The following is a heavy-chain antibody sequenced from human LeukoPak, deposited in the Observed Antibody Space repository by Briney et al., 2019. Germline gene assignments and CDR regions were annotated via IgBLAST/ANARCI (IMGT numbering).Heavy chain of an antibody. J-gene: IGHJ3*02. Sequence: GRSLRLSCAASGFTFSSYGMHWVRQAPGKGLEWVAVIWYDGSNKYYADSVKGRFTISGDNSKNTLYLQMNSLRAEDTAVYYCAKEGAGVDTAMVTGHDAFDIWGQGTMVTVSS. CDR3: AKEGAGVDTAMVTGHDAFDI. V-gene: IGHV3-33*06. CDR1: GFTFSSYG. D-gene: IGHD5-18*01. CDR2: IWYDGSNK.